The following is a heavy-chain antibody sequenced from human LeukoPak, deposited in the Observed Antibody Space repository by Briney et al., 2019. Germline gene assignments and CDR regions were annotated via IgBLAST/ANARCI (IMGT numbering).Heavy chain of an antibody. V-gene: IGHV3-66*01. CDR1: GFSISHYY. Sequence: GGSLRLSCAASGFSISHYYMTWVRQTPGKGLDWVSVIYTGGGTNYGDSVKGRFTISRDNSKNTLYLQMNSLRADDTAIYYCARGQAYYGADCYSDWGQGTLVTVSS. D-gene: IGHD2-21*02. CDR2: IYTGGGT. CDR3: ARGQAYYGADCYSD. J-gene: IGHJ4*02.